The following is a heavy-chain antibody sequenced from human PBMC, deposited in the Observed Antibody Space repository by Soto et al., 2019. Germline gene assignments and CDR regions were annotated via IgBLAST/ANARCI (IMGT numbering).Heavy chain of an antibody. J-gene: IGHJ4*02. CDR1: GFTLSSYS. CDR2: ISYDGNTQ. V-gene: IGHV3-30-3*01. Sequence: QVQLVESGGGVVQPGTSLRLSCAASGFTLSSYSIHWVRQAPGKGLDWVAVISYDGNTQFYGDSMKGRFIVSRDNSRNTLYLQLNNLQAEDTAVYYCAKVSRPSRISTPDFDYWGQGTLVTVSS. CDR3: AKVSRPSRISTPDFDY.